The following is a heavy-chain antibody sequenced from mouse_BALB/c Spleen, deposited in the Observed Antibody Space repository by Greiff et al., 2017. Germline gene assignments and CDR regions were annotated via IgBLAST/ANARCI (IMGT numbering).Heavy chain of an antibody. V-gene: IGHV5-17*02. CDR3: ARNHYPHWYFDV. CDR2: ISSGSSTI. D-gene: IGHD5-5*01. CDR1: GFTFSSFG. Sequence: EVQLQESGGGLVQPGGSRKLSCAASGFTFSSFGMHWVRQAPEKGLEWVAYISSGSSTIYYADTVKGRFTISRDNPKNTLFLQMTSLRSEDTAMYYCARNHYPHWYFDVWGAGTTVTVSS. J-gene: IGHJ1*01.